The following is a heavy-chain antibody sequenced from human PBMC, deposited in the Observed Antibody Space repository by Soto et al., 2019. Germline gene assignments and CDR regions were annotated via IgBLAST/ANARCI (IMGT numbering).Heavy chain of an antibody. CDR2: IYTSGTT. Sequence: SLTCTVSGGSISSYYWSWIRQPAGMGLEWIGRIYTSGTTNYNPSLKSRVTMSVDTSKNQFSLKLSAVTAADTAVYFCARAMYSSGWYYFDYWGQGTLVTVSS. V-gene: IGHV4-4*07. CDR3: ARAMYSSGWYYFDY. J-gene: IGHJ4*02. D-gene: IGHD6-19*01. CDR1: GGSISSYY.